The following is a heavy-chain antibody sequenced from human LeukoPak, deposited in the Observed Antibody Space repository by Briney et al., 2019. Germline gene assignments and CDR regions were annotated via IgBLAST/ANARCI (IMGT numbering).Heavy chain of an antibody. CDR3: ARPLDCNYGGTAFDI. D-gene: IGHD4-23*01. V-gene: IGHV4-39*01. Sequence: SETLSLTCTVSGGSVSNSNYCWGWIRQPPGKQLEWIGSIDYSGSPLYNPSLKSRVAISVDTSKNQFSLKLSSVTAADTAVYYCARPLDCNYGGTAFDIWGQGTMVTVSS. J-gene: IGHJ3*02. CDR2: IDYSGSP. CDR1: GGSVSNSNYC.